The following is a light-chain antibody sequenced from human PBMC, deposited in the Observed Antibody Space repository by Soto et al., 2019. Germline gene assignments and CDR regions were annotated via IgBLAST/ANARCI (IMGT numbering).Light chain of an antibody. CDR1: SSDIGGYNF. CDR2: NVN. CDR3: SSYAAINTFV. Sequence: QSALTQPASVSGSPGQSITISCTGTSSDIGGYNFVSWYQQHPGQAPKLMIYNVNNRPSGFSSRFAGSKSGNTASLTISGLQAEYEADYYCSSYAAINTFVFGTVTKLTVL. J-gene: IGLJ1*01. V-gene: IGLV2-14*03.